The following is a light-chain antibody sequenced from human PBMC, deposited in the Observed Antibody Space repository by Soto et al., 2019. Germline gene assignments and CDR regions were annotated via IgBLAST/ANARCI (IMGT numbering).Light chain of an antibody. V-gene: IGKV4-1*01. Sequence: DIVMTQSPDSLAVSLGERATFNCKSSQSILDRSKNKYYLAWYQQKSGQPPKLLIYWASLREPGVPDRFTGSGSGTDFTLTISSLQAEDVAVYYCQQYFTSPRTFGQGTKVDIK. CDR2: WAS. CDR1: QSILDRSKNKYY. J-gene: IGKJ1*01. CDR3: QQYFTSPRT.